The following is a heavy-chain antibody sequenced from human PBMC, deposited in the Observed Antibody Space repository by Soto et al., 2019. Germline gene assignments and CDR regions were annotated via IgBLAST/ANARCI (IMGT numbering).Heavy chain of an antibody. CDR1: GFTFSSYG. Sequence: QVQLVESGGGVVQPGRSLRLSCAASGFTFSSYGMHWVRQAPGKGLEWVAVIWYDGSNKYYADSVKGRFTISRDNSKNTLYLQMNSLRAEDTAVYYCARAGRGAGELPIPGVYFDYWGQGTLVTVSS. J-gene: IGHJ4*02. D-gene: IGHD1-26*01. CDR3: ARAGRGAGELPIPGVYFDY. CDR2: IWYDGSNK. V-gene: IGHV3-33*01.